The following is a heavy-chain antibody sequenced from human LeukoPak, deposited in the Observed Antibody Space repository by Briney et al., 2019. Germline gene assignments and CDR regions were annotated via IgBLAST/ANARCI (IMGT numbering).Heavy chain of an antibody. CDR3: GRSTIFGVIIIQFDP. CDR2: INHSGST. J-gene: IGHJ5*02. Sequence: PSETLSLTCAVYGGSFSGYYWSWIRQPPGKGLEWIGEINHSGSTNYNPSLKSRVTISVDTSKNQFSLKLTYVTAADTAVYYCGRSTIFGVIIIQFDPWGQGTLVTVSS. D-gene: IGHD3-3*01. V-gene: IGHV4-34*01. CDR1: GGSFSGYY.